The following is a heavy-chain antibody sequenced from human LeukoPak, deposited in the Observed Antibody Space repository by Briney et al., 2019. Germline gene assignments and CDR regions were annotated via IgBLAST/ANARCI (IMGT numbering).Heavy chain of an antibody. Sequence: ASVKVSCKASGYTFTSYDINWVRQATGQGLEWMGWMNPNSGNTGYAQKFQGRVTMTRNTSISTAYMELSSLRSEDTAVYYCARVPNYDFWSGYYAYYYYGMDVWGQGTTVTVSS. CDR2: MNPNSGNT. CDR3: ARVPNYDFWSGYYAYYYYGMDV. J-gene: IGHJ6*02. CDR1: GYTFTSYD. D-gene: IGHD3-3*01. V-gene: IGHV1-8*01.